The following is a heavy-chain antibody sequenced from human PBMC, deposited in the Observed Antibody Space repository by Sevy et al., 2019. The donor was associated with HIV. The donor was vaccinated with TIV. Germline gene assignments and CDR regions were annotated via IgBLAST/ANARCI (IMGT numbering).Heavy chain of an antibody. Sequence: GGSLRLSCAASGFTFSSAWMSWVRLAPGKGLEWVGRIKSKTDGGTIDYAAPVKGRFTISREDSKNKLYLQMNGLKTGDTAVYYCITDPGYRGYDEEVINYYYYGMDVWGQGTTVTVSS. V-gene: IGHV3-15*01. CDR2: IKSKTDGGTI. J-gene: IGHJ6*02. D-gene: IGHD5-12*01. CDR3: ITDPGYRGYDEEVINYYYYGMDV. CDR1: GFTFSSAW.